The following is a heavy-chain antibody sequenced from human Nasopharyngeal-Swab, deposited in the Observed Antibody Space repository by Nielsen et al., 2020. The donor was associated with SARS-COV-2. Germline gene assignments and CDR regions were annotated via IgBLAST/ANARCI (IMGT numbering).Heavy chain of an antibody. J-gene: IGHJ4*02. CDR3: ARAPSTVTPWDY. Sequence: SETLSLTCAVYGGSFSGYYWSWIRKPPGKGLEWIGEINHSGSTNYNPSLKSRVTISVDTSKNQFSLKLSSVTAADTAVYYCARAPSTVTPWDYWGQGTLVTVSS. CDR2: INHSGST. D-gene: IGHD4-17*01. CDR1: GGSFSGYY. V-gene: IGHV4-34*01.